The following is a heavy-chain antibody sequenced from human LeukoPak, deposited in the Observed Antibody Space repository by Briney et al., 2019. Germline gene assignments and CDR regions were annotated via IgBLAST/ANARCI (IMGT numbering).Heavy chain of an antibody. CDR2: IYASGYT. Sequence: SETLSLTCTVSGDSISSHYWSWIRQPPGKGLEWIGYIYASGYTIYNPSLKSRVSMSVDTSKSRFSLDLASVTAADTAVYYCARQHADYFYMVVWGKGTTVTVSS. CDR3: ARQHADYFYMVV. CDR1: GDSISSHY. V-gene: IGHV4-4*09. J-gene: IGHJ6*03.